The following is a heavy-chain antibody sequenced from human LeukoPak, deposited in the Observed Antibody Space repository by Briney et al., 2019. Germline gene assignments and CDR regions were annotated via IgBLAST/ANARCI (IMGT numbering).Heavy chain of an antibody. J-gene: IGHJ2*01. D-gene: IGHD5-12*01. V-gene: IGHV3-74*01. CDR2: INIDGSSI. Sequence: GGSLRLSCDASGFTFSGNWMHWVRQAPGKGLVWVSRINIDGSSITYADSVKGRFTISRDNAKNTLYLQMNSLRAEDTAVYYYECALPQQLAIVSKWYFDLWGRGTLVTVSS. CDR1: GFTFSGNW. CDR3: ECALPQQLAIVSKWYFDL.